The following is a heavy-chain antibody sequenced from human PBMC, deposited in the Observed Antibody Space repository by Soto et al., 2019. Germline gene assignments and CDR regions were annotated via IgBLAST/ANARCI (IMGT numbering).Heavy chain of an antibody. J-gene: IGHJ4*02. CDR3: ARRSSGWSQFDY. CDR2: IYYSGST. CDR1: GGSISSSSYY. D-gene: IGHD6-19*01. V-gene: IGHV4-39*01. Sequence: QLQLQESGPGLVKPSETLSLTCTVSGGSISSSSYYWGWIRQPPGKGLEWIGSIYYSGSTYYNPSLKSRVTISVDTSKNQFSLKLSSETAADTAVYYCARRSSGWSQFDYWGQGTLVTVSS.